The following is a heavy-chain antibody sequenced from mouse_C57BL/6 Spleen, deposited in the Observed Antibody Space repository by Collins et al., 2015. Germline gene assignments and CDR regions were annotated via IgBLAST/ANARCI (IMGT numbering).Heavy chain of an antibody. V-gene: IGHV3-6*02. Sequence: DVHLQESGPGLVKPSQSLSLTCSVADYSITSDYYWNWIRQFPGNKLEWMGYINCDGSNNYNPSLKNRISITRDTSKNQFFLKLNSVITEDTAAYYCARGMITTAMDYWGQGTSVTVSS. CDR2: INCDGSN. D-gene: IGHD2-4*01. J-gene: IGHJ4*01. CDR3: ARGMITTAMDY. CDR1: DYSITSDYY.